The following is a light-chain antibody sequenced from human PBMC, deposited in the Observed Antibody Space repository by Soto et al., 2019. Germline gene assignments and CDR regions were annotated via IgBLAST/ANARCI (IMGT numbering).Light chain of an antibody. V-gene: IGLV2-23*01. Sequence: QSALTQPPSASGSPEQSITISCTGTSSDVGAYNLVSWYQQLPGKAPRLIIYEGTKRPSGISHRFSGSKSDNTASLTISGLRAEDEAHYHCCSYAGSRTVVFGGGTKVTVL. CDR1: SSDVGAYNL. CDR2: EGT. CDR3: CSYAGSRTVV. J-gene: IGLJ2*01.